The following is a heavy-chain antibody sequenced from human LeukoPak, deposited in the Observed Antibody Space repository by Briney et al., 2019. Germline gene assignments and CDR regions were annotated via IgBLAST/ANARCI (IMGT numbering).Heavy chain of an antibody. CDR2: ISGSGGTT. J-gene: IGHJ5*01. Sequence: PGGSLRLSCAASGFTFSSYAMNWVRQAPGKGLEWVSAISGSGGTTYYADSVKGRFTIPRDNSKNTLYLQMNSLRAEDTAVYYCAKGRIVVVPAVMFDFWGQGALVTVSS. V-gene: IGHV3-23*01. CDR3: AKGRIVVVPAVMFDF. D-gene: IGHD2-2*01. CDR1: GFTFSSYA.